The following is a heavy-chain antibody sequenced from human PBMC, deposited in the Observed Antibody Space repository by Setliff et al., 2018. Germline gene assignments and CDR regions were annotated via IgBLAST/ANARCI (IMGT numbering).Heavy chain of an antibody. CDR1: GFSLSTSGVG. Sequence: GSGPTLVNPTQTLTLTCTFSGFSLSTSGVGVGWIRQPPGKALEWIALIYWDDDKRYSPSLKSRLTITKDTSKNQVVLTMTNMDPVETATYYCAHREYQLRGYDWFDPWGQGTLVTVSS. CDR3: AHREYQLRGYDWFDP. J-gene: IGHJ5*02. CDR2: IYWDDDK. D-gene: IGHD2-2*01. V-gene: IGHV2-5*02.